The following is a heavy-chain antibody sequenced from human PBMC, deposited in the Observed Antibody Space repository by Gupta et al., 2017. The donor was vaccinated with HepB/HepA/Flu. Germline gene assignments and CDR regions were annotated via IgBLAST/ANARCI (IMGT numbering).Heavy chain of an antibody. V-gene: IGHV3-23*01. CDR2: IRGSGGNI. CDR1: GFTFSSYA. CDR3: AKDNSGWLYFDY. Sequence: EVQLLESGGGLLQLGGSLRLSCAASGFTFSSYAMSWVRQAPGKGLEWVQVIRGSGGNIYYADSVKGRFTSSRDNSKNTLYLQMNSLRAEDTAVYYCAKDNSGWLYFDYWSQGILVTVSS. D-gene: IGHD6-19*01. J-gene: IGHJ4*02.